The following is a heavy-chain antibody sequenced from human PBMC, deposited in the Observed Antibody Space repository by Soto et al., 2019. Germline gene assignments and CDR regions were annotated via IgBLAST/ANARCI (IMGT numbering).Heavy chain of an antibody. J-gene: IGHJ5*02. Sequence: SETLSLTCAVYGGSFSGYYWSWIRQPPGKGLEWIGEINHSGSTNYNPSLKSRVTISVDTSKNRFSLKLSSVTAADTAVYYCARGTIPSWFDPWGQGTLVTVSS. V-gene: IGHV4-34*01. CDR3: ARGTIPSWFDP. CDR1: GGSFSGYY. CDR2: INHSGST. D-gene: IGHD3-3*01.